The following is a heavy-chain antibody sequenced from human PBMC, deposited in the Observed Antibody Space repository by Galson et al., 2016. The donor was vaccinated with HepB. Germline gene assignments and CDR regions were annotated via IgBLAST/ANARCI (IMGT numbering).Heavy chain of an antibody. CDR3: ARVGIHGFDFDY. V-gene: IGHV3-7*04. CDR1: GFLFSGPW. D-gene: IGHD5-18*01. CDR2: VSEVGSES. Sequence: SLRLSCAASGFLFSGPWMTWVRQAPGKGLEWVAIVSEVGSESSYVDSVKGRFTVSRDNAENSLYLQMSSLRAEDTAVYYCARVGIHGFDFDYWGQGTLVTVSS. J-gene: IGHJ4*02.